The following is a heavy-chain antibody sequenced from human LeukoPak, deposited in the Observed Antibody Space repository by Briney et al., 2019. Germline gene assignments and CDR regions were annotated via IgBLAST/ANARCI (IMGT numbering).Heavy chain of an antibody. CDR1: GYTFTNYG. V-gene: IGHV1-18*01. Sequence: ASVKVSCKASGYTFTNYGISWVRQAPGQGLEWVGWISAYSGNTNYAQNLQGRVTMTTDTSTSTAYMELRSLRSDDTAVYYCARAPDDYDLWSGPFDYWGRGTLVTVSS. D-gene: IGHD3-3*01. J-gene: IGHJ4*02. CDR3: ARAPDDYDLWSGPFDY. CDR2: ISAYSGNT.